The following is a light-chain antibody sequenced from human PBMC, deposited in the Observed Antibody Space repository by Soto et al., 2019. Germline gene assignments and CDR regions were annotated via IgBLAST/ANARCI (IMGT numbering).Light chain of an antibody. CDR1: QSISSY. J-gene: IGKJ1*01. CDR2: DAT. CDR3: KQSYTTLGT. V-gene: IGKV1-39*01. Sequence: DIQMTQSPTSLPASVGDRVTITCRASQSISSYLNWYQQKPGKAPNLLIYDATNLQSGVPSRFRGSGSGTDFTLTISSLQPEDFATYYCKQSYTTLGTFGQGTKVEIK.